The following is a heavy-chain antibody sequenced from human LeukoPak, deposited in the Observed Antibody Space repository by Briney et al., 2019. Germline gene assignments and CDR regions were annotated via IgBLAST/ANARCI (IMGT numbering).Heavy chain of an antibody. CDR2: FCLGRDT. V-gene: IGHV4-38-2*02. Sequence: KPSETLSLTCTVSGDSVTNDFFWGWVRQPPGKELEWIWSFCLGRDTYYRPSLKSRVTISVDTSKNQFSLNLNSVTAADTAVYYCARWASISREPGGFFDHWGQGTLVSVSS. J-gene: IGHJ4*02. CDR3: ARWASISREPGGFFDH. D-gene: IGHD1-14*01. CDR1: GDSVTNDFF.